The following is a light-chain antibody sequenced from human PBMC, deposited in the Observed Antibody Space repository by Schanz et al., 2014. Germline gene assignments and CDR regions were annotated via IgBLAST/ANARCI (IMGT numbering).Light chain of an antibody. CDR3: QQYNNWPPYT. CDR1: QSVSSN. Sequence: EIVLTQSPATLSLSPGERATLSCRASQSVSSNLAWYQHKPGQAPRLLIYGASTRATGIPARFSGSGSGTEFTLTISSLQSEDFGVYYCQQYNNWPPYTFGQGTKLEIK. J-gene: IGKJ2*01. CDR2: GAS. V-gene: IGKV3-15*01.